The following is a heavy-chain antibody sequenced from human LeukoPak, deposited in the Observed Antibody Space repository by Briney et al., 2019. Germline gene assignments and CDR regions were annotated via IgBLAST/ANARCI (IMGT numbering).Heavy chain of an antibody. V-gene: IGHV5-51*01. J-gene: IGHJ6*02. D-gene: IGHD3-10*01. CDR3: ARHSGSGSYKDPEYYYYYGMDV. CDR1: GYSFTSYW. CDR2: IYPGDSDT. Sequence: GESLKISCKGSGYSFTSYWIGWVRQMPGKGLEWMGIIYPGDSDTRYSPSFQGQVTISDDKSISTAYLQWSSLKASDTAMYYCARHSGSGSYKDPEYYYYYGMDVWGQGTTVTVSS.